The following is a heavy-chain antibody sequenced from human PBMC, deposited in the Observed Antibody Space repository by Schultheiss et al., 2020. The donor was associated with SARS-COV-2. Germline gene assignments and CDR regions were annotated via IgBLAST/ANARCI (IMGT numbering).Heavy chain of an antibody. D-gene: IGHD3-22*01. V-gene: IGHV3-30-3*01. CDR2: ISYDGSNK. Sequence: GGSLRLSCAASGFTLSSYAMHWVRQAPGKGLEWVAVISYDGSNKYYADSVKGRFTISRDNSKNTLYLQMNSLRAEDTAVYYCAKGAYFDSSGYYDEYWGQGTLVTVSS. J-gene: IGHJ4*02. CDR1: GFTLSSYA. CDR3: AKGAYFDSSGYYDEY.